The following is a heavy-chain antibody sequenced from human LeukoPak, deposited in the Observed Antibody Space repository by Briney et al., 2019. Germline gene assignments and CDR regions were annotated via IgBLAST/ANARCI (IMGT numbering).Heavy chain of an antibody. CDR3: ARPSSGGIQMDV. D-gene: IGHD3-10*01. J-gene: IGHJ6*02. Sequence: GESLRISCKASGYSFTNYWIVWVRQMPGKGLEWMGIIYPGDSNTRYSPSFQGRVTISVDKSISTAYLQWSSLKASDTAMYYCARPSSGGIQMDVWGQGTTVTVSS. CDR1: GYSFTNYW. CDR2: IYPGDSNT. V-gene: IGHV5-51*01.